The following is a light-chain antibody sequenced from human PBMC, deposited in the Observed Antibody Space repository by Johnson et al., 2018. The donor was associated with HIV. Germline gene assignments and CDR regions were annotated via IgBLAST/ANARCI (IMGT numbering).Light chain of an antibody. V-gene: IGLV1-51*01. Sequence: QSVLTQPPSVSAAPGQKVTISCSGSSSNIGNNYVSWYQQFPGTAPKLLISNNDKRPSGIPDRFSGSRSGTSATLGITGLQTGDEADYYCATWDSSLSAYVFGTGTKVTV. CDR2: NND. J-gene: IGLJ1*01. CDR1: SSNIGNNY. CDR3: ATWDSSLSAYV.